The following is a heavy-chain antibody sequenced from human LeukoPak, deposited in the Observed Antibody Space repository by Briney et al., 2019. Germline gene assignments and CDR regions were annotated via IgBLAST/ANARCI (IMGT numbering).Heavy chain of an antibody. CDR1: GFTFSSYG. D-gene: IGHD7-27*01. CDR3: AKAGDDAFDI. Sequence: GESLRLSCAASGFTFSSYGMSWVRQAPGKGLEWVSAISGSGGSTYYADSVKGRFTISRDNSKNTLYLQMNSLRAEDTAVYYCAKAGDDAFDIWGQGTMVTVSS. J-gene: IGHJ3*02. V-gene: IGHV3-23*01. CDR2: ISGSGGST.